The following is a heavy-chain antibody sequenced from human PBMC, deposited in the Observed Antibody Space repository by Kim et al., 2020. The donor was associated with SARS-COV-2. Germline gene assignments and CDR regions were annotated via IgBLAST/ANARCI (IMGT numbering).Heavy chain of an antibody. CDR3: ARGQTVWFGE. Sequence: ISSADSGEGPFTISRDNAKNPLYLQMNSLRDEDTAVYYCARGQTVWFGERGQGTLVTVSS. J-gene: IGHJ4*02. D-gene: IGHD3-10*01. V-gene: IGHV3-48*02. CDR2: I.